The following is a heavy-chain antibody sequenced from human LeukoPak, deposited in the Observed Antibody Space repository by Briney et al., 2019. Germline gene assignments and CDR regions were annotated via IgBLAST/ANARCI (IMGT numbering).Heavy chain of an antibody. J-gene: IGHJ3*02. D-gene: IGHD6-19*01. CDR2: INWNGGST. CDR3: ARGSFVAGSGAFDI. V-gene: IGHV3-20*04. Sequence: GGSLRLSCAASGFTFDDYGMSWVRQAPGKGLEWVSGINWNGGSTGYADSVKGRFTISRDNAKNSLYLQMNSLRAEDMALYYCARGSFVAGSGAFDIWGQGTMVTVSS. CDR1: GFTFDDYG.